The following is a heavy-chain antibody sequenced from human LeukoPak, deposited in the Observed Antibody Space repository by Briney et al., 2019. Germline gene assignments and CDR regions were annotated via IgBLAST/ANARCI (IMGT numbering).Heavy chain of an antibody. Sequence: GESLKISCKCSGYSFTSYWIGWVRQMPGKGLEWLGIINPGDSDTRYCLSFQGQVAISADNSISTANLQRSSLKAADTAMYYCARRIGSGWYDYWGQGTLVTVSS. CDR3: ARRIGSGWYDY. CDR1: GYSFTSYW. CDR2: INPGDSDT. V-gene: IGHV5-51*01. J-gene: IGHJ4*02. D-gene: IGHD6-19*01.